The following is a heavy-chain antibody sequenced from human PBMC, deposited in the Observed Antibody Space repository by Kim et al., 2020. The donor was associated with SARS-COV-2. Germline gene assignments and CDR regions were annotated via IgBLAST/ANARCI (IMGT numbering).Heavy chain of an antibody. CDR1: GYTFTSYA. J-gene: IGHJ6*02. CDR3: ARGYYGSGSYYNPSPYYYYGMDV. Sequence: ASVKVSCKASGYTFTSYAMHWVRQAPGQRLEWMGWIIAGNGNTKYSQKFQGRVTITRDTSASTAYMELSSLRSEDTAVYYCARGYYGSGSYYNPSPYYYYGMDVWGQGTTVTVSS. D-gene: IGHD3-10*01. CDR2: IIAGNGNT. V-gene: IGHV1-3*01.